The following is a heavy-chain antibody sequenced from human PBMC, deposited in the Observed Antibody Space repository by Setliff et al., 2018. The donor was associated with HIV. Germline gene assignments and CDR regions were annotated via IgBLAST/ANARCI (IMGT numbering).Heavy chain of an antibody. CDR1: GGSFSGFY. J-gene: IGHJ4*02. CDR3: ARGRTKTLAVYGTLYFGY. D-gene: IGHD3-10*01. V-gene: IGHV4-34*01. CDR2: VTPSGTT. Sequence: SETLSLTCAVYGGSFSGFYWTFIRQSPGKGLAWMGDVTPSGTTTYDPSLKRRISILVEPSKNQFSLQLTSVTAADMGVYYCARGRTKTLAVYGTLYFGYWGQGTLVTVSS.